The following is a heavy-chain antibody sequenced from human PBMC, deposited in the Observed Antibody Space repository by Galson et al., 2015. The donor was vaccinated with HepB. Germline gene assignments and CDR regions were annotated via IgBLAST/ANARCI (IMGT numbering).Heavy chain of an antibody. D-gene: IGHD1-20*01. CDR3: ARDMTGTTVFSAFDI. CDR2: ISYDGSNK. J-gene: IGHJ3*02. V-gene: IGHV3-30-3*01. CDR1: GFTFSSYA. Sequence: SLRLSCAASGFTFSSYAMHWVRQAPGKGLEWVAAISYDGSNKYYADSVKGRFTISRDNSKNTLYLQMNSLRAEDTAVYYCARDMTGTTVFSAFDIWGQGTMVTVSS.